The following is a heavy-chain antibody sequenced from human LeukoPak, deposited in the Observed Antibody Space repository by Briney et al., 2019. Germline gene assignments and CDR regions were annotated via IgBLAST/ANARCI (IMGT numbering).Heavy chain of an antibody. V-gene: IGHV1-18*01. CDR1: GYTFTSYG. D-gene: IGHD5-18*01. J-gene: IGHJ6*02. CDR3: ARAGYSYGPERYYYGMDV. Sequence: ASVKVSCKASGYTFTSYGISWVRRAPGQGLEWMGWISAYNGNTNYAQKLQGRVTMTTDTSTSTAYMELRSLRSDDTAVYYCARAGYSYGPERYYYGMDVWGQGTTVTVSS. CDR2: ISAYNGNT.